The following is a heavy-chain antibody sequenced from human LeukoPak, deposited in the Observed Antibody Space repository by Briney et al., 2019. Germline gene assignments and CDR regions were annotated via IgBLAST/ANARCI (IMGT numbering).Heavy chain of an antibody. J-gene: IGHJ4*02. D-gene: IGHD1-1*01. V-gene: IGHV3-23*01. CDR1: GFTFSNSA. CDR3: VKITSVTGGDC. CDR2: ISGSGAST. Sequence: PGGSLRLSCAASGFTFSNSAMSWVRQAPGKGLEWVSAISGSGASTYYADSVKGRFTISRDNSKNTLYLQMSSLRAEDTAVYYCVKITSVTGGDCWGQGTRLTVSS.